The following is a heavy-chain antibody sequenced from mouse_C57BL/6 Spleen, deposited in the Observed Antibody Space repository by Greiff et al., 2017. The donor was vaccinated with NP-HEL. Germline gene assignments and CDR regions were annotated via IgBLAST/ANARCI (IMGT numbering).Heavy chain of an antibody. CDR3: ARWRRYAMDY. J-gene: IGHJ4*01. CDR1: GYAFSSSW. Sequence: VKLMESGPELVKPGASVKISCKASGYAFSSSWMNWVKQRPGKGLEWIGRIYPGDGDTNYNGKFKGKATLTADKSSSTAYMQLSSLTSEDSAVYFCARWRRYAMDYWGQGTSVTVSS. V-gene: IGHV1-82*01. CDR2: IYPGDGDT.